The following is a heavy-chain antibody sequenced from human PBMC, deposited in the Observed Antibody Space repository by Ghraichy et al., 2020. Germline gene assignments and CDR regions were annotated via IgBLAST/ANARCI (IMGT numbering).Heavy chain of an antibody. CDR3: AREPMVRGLDY. CDR1: GFTFSSYW. CDR2: IKQDGSEK. V-gene: IGHV3-7*01. Sequence: GWSLRLSCAASGFTFSSYWMSWVRQAPGKGLEWVANIKQDGSEKYYVDSVKGRFTISRDNAKNSLYLQMDSLRAEDTAVYYCAREPMVRGLDYWGQGTLVTVSS. J-gene: IGHJ4*02. D-gene: IGHD3-10*01.